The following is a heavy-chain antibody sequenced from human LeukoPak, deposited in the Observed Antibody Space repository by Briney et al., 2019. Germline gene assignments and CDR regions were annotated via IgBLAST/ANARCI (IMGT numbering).Heavy chain of an antibody. CDR1: GGSISTSSYY. CDR2: IFYSGST. CDR3: ASFSSSWYDWDYFDY. J-gene: IGHJ4*02. Sequence: SETLSLTCTVSGGSISTSSYYWGWVRQPPGKGLEWIGNIFYSGSTYYSPSLKSRVTISLDTSRNQFSLKLNSVTAADTAVYYCASFSSSWYDWDYFDYWGQGTLVTVSS. D-gene: IGHD6-13*01. V-gene: IGHV4-39*07.